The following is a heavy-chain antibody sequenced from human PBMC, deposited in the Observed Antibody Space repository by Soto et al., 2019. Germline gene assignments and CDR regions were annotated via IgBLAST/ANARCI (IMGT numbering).Heavy chain of an antibody. Sequence: QLQLQESGPGLVKPSETLSLTCTVSGGSISSSSCYWGWIRQPPGKGLEWIGSIYYSGSTYYNPSLKSRGTISVDTSKNQFSLKLSSVTAADTAVYYCARLTVEDGDGYYYYGLDVWGQGTTVTVSS. V-gene: IGHV4-39*01. CDR1: GGSISSSSCY. CDR2: IYYSGST. D-gene: IGHD2-21*02. CDR3: ARLTVEDGDGYYYYGLDV. J-gene: IGHJ6*02.